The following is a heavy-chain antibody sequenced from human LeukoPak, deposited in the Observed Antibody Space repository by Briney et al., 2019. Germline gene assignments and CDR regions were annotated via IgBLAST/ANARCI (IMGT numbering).Heavy chain of an antibody. CDR1: GGSISSYY. Sequence: PSETLSLTCSVSGGSISSYYWSWIRQPTGKGLEWIGYIYYSGSTNYNPSLKSRVTISVDTSKNQFSLKLSSVTAADTAVYYCARRTTYSNSCFDYWGQGTLVTVSS. CDR3: ARRTTYSNSCFDY. J-gene: IGHJ4*02. CDR2: IYYSGST. V-gene: IGHV4-59*08. D-gene: IGHD6-13*01.